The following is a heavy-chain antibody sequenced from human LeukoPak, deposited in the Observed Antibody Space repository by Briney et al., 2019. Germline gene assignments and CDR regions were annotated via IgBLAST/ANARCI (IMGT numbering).Heavy chain of an antibody. V-gene: IGHV1-2*02. CDR3: ARDALVVAATINWFDP. D-gene: IGHD2-15*01. CDR2: INPNSGGT. J-gene: IGHJ5*02. Sequence: GASVKVSCKASGYTFTGYYMHWVRQAPGQGLEWMGWINPNSGGTNYAQKFQGRVTMTRDTSISTAYMELSRLRSDDTAVYYCARDALVVAATINWFDPWGQGTLVTVSS. CDR1: GYTFTGYY.